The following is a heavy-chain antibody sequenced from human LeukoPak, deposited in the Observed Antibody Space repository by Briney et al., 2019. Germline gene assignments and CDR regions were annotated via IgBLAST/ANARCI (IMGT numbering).Heavy chain of an antibody. J-gene: IGHJ4*02. CDR2: IYYSGST. CDR3: ARDPGYGSGSYYRGYFDY. CDR1: GGSLSSYY. Sequence: PSETLSLTCTGSGGSLSSYYWSWLRQPPGKGLEWIGYIYYSGSTNYNPSLKSRVTISVDTSKNQFSLKLSSVTAADTAVYYCARDPGYGSGSYYRGYFDYWGQGTLVTVSS. D-gene: IGHD3-10*01. V-gene: IGHV4-59*01.